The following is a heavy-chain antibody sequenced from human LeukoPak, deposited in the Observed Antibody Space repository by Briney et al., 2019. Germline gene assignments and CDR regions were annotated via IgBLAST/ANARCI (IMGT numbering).Heavy chain of an antibody. J-gene: IGHJ4*02. D-gene: IGHD3-22*01. CDR1: GGSFSGYY. Sequence: SETLSLTCAVYGGSFSGYYWSWIRQPPGKGLEWIGEINHSGSTNYNPSLKSRVTISVDTPKNQFSLKLSSVTAADTAVYYCARGTFDYYDSSGYYYGYWGQGTLVTVSS. V-gene: IGHV4-34*01. CDR2: INHSGST. CDR3: ARGTFDYYDSSGYYYGY.